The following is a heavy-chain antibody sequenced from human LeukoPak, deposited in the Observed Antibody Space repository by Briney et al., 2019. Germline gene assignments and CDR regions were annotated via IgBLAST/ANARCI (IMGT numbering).Heavy chain of an antibody. V-gene: IGHV4-30-4*01. J-gene: IGHJ4*02. CDR3: ARGPYQLLWFGEPFDY. CDR2: IYYSGST. Sequence: PSQTLSLTCTVSGGSISSGDYYWSWIRQPPGKGLEWTGYIYYSGSTYYNPSLKSRVTISVDTSKNQFSLKLSSVTAADTAVYYCARGPYQLLWFGEPFDYWGQGTLVTVSS. CDR1: GGSISSGDYY. D-gene: IGHD3-10*01.